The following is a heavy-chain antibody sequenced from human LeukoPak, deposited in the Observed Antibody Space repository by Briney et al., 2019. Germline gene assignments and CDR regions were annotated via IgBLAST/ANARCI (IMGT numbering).Heavy chain of an antibody. V-gene: IGHV3-33*01. J-gene: IGHJ3*02. D-gene: IGHD3-10*01. Sequence: GGSLRLSCAASGFTFSSYGMHWVRQAPGKGLEWVAVIWYDGSNKYYADSVKGRFTISRDSSKNTLYLQMNSLRAEDTAVYYCARGQPGSVAFDIWGQGTMVTVSS. CDR2: IWYDGSNK. CDR1: GFTFSSYG. CDR3: ARGQPGSVAFDI.